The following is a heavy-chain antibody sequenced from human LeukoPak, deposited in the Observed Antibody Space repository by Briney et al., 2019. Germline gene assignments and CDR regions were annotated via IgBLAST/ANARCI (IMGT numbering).Heavy chain of an antibody. CDR3: ASLWPYQLSAFDI. D-gene: IGHD2-2*01. CDR1: GGSFSGYY. Sequence: PSETLSLTCAVYGGSFSGYYWSWIRQPPGKGLEWIGEINHSGSTNYNPSLKSRVTISVDTSKNQFSLELSSVTAADTAVYYCASLWPYQLSAFDIWGQGTMVTVSS. CDR2: INHSGST. J-gene: IGHJ3*02. V-gene: IGHV4-34*01.